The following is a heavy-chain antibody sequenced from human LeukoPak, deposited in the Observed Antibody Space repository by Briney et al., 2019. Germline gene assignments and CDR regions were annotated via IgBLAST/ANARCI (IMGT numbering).Heavy chain of an antibody. Sequence: SETLSLTCTVSGGSISSCYWSWIRQPPGKGLEWIGYIYYSGSTNYNPSLKSRVTISVDTSENQFSLKLSSVTAADTAVYYCARLSYYDSSGYSHVFDYWGQGTLVTVSS. V-gene: IGHV4-59*01. CDR3: ARLSYYDSSGYSHVFDY. J-gene: IGHJ4*02. CDR1: GGSISSCY. D-gene: IGHD3-22*01. CDR2: IYYSGST.